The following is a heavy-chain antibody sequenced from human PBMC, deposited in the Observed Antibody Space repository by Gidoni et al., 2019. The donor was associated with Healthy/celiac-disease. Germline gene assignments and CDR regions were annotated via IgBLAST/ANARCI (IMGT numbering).Heavy chain of an antibody. V-gene: IGHV3-74*01. D-gene: IGHD3-10*01. CDR2: INSDGSST. Sequence: EVQLVESGGGLVQPGGSLRLSCSASGFTFSSYWMPGVRQAPGKGLGWVSRINSDGSSTSYADSVKGRFTISRDNAKNTLYLQMNSLRAEDTAVYYCARDLGVGYGMDVWGQGTTVTVSS. J-gene: IGHJ6*02. CDR3: ARDLGVGYGMDV. CDR1: GFTFSSYW.